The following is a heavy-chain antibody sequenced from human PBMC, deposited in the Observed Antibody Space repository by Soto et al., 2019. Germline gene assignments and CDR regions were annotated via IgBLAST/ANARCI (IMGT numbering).Heavy chain of an antibody. J-gene: IGHJ6*02. CDR2: IDPSDCYT. D-gene: IGHD2-15*01. Sequence: PGESLKISCQGSGYSFTSYWISWVRQMPGKGLEWRGRIDPSDCYTNYSPSFQGHVTISADKSISTAYLQWSSLKASDSAIYYCARLGDCSGGSCFSRYYYYGMDVWGQGTTVTVSS. CDR1: GYSFTSYW. CDR3: ARLGDCSGGSCFSRYYYYGMDV. V-gene: IGHV5-10-1*01.